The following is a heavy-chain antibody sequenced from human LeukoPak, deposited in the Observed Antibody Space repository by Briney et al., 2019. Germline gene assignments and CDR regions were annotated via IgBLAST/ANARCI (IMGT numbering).Heavy chain of an antibody. CDR2: IQSSGRT. J-gene: IGHJ4*02. V-gene: IGHV4-34*01. Sequence: SSETLSLTCAVYGGPFSDYYWSWIRQPPGKGLEWLGEIQSSGRTNYNPSLKSRVTFSINKSQNQVFLNLGSVTAADTAVYYCARADIAWNPAYYWGQGTLAIVSS. CDR3: ARADIAWNPAYY. D-gene: IGHD1-1*01. CDR1: GGPFSDYY.